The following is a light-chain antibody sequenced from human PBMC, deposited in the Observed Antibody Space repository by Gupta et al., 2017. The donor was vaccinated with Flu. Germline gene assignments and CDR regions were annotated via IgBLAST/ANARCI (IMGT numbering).Light chain of an antibody. CDR1: SSDVGSYNL. Sequence: SSDVGSYNLVSWYRQHPGSAPQLIIYEVTKRPSGISVRFSGSRSGNTASLTISGLQAEDEAHYYCSCSYGGNDFFLFGGGTKLTVL. V-gene: IGLV2-23*02. CDR2: EVT. J-gene: IGLJ3*02. CDR3: SCSYGGNDFFL.